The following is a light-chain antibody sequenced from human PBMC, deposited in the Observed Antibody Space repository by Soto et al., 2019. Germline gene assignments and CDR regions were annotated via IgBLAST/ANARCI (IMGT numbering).Light chain of an antibody. J-gene: IGLJ2*01. CDR2: EVS. CDR1: SSDVGGYNY. CDR3: SSYAGSDKSV. Sequence: QSVLTQPPSASGSLGQSVTISCTGTSSDVGGYNYVSWYQHHPGKVPKALIYEVSKRPSGVPDRFSGSKSGNTASLTVSGLQAEDEADYYCSSYAGSDKSVFGGGTKLTVL. V-gene: IGLV2-8*01.